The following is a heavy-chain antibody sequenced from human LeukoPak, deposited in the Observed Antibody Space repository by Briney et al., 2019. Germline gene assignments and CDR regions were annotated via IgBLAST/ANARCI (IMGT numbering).Heavy chain of an antibody. J-gene: IGHJ3*02. CDR1: GFTFSSYA. D-gene: IGHD2-21*01. V-gene: IGHV3-23*01. Sequence: GGSLRLSCAASGFTFSSYAMSWVRQAPGKGLEWVSAISGSGGSTYYADSVKGRFTISRDNSKNTLYLQMNSLRAEDTAVYYCAKGYCGGDCYSRSDAFDIWGQGTMVTVSS. CDR2: ISGSGGST. CDR3: AKGYCGGDCYSRSDAFDI.